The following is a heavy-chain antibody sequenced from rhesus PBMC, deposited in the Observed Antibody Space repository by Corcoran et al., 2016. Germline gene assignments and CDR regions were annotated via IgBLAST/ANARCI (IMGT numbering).Heavy chain of an antibody. V-gene: IGHV3S25*01. CDR3: AKRDDGSNDIDY. CDR1: GFTFSSYW. Sequence: EVQLVESGGGLAKPGGSLRLSCAASGFTFSSYWMNWVRQAPGKVLEWVSAINSGGGSTYYADSVKGRFTISRDNSKNTLSLQMNSLRAEDTAVYYCAKRDDGSNDIDYWGQGVLVTVSS. J-gene: IGHJ4*01. D-gene: IGHD4-29*01. CDR2: INSGGGST.